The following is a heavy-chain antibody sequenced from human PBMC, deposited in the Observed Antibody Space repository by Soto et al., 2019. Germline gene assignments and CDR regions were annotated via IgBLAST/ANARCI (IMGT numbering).Heavy chain of an antibody. CDR2: INAGNGNT. D-gene: IGHD6-13*01. CDR3: XXXXXGPGIAEY. V-gene: IGHV1-3*05. J-gene: IGHJ4*02. Sequence: QVQLVQSGAEEKKPGASVKVSCKASGYTFTSYGVHWVRQAPGQRLEWMGWINAGNGNTKYSQKFQGRVTITRDTXXXXXXXXXXXXXXXXXXXXXXXXXXXGPGIAEYWGQGTLVTX. CDR1: GYTFTSYG.